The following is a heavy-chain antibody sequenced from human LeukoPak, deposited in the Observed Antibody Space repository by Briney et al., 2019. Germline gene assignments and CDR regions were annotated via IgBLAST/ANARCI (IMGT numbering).Heavy chain of an antibody. V-gene: IGHV3-23*01. CDR3: AKSGDRSGYYYQFDY. D-gene: IGHD3-22*01. CDR2: ISGSGGST. J-gene: IGHJ4*02. Sequence: PGGSLRLSCAASGVTFSGYAMSWVRQAPGKGLEWVSAISGSGGSTYNADSVKGGFTISRDNSKNTLYLQMNSVSTEDMSVYYCAKSGDRSGYYYQFDYWGQGTLVTVSS. CDR1: GVTFSGYA.